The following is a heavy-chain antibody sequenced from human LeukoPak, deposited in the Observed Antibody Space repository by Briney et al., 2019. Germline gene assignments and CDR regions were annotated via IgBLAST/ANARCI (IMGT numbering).Heavy chain of an antibody. Sequence: GGSLRLSCAASGFTFSSYSMNWVRQAPGKGLEWVANIRQDGSEKNYAASVKGRFTISRDNAKNSLYLQMNSLRVEDTALYYCARDRAMDDYWGQGTLVTVSS. D-gene: IGHD5-18*01. J-gene: IGHJ4*02. CDR2: IRQDGSEK. CDR1: GFTFSSYS. V-gene: IGHV3-7*01. CDR3: ARDRAMDDY.